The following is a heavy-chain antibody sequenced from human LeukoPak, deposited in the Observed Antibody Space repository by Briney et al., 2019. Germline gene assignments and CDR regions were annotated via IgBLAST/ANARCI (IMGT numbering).Heavy chain of an antibody. CDR1: GGTFSSYA. CDR2: IIPIFGTA. Sequence: SVKVSCKASGGTFSSYAISWVRQAPGQGLGWMGGIIPIFGTANYAQKFQSRVTITADESTSTAYMELSSLRSEDTAVYYCASSGDYFGRPFDYWGQGTLVTVSS. J-gene: IGHJ4*02. V-gene: IGHV1-69*13. D-gene: IGHD4-17*01. CDR3: ASSGDYFGRPFDY.